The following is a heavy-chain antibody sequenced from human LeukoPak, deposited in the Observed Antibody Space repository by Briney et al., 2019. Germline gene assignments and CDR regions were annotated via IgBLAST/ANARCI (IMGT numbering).Heavy chain of an antibody. V-gene: IGHV3-23*01. CDR2: ISGSGGST. CDR3: AKTGLGPPIYSYGSGEFQH. CDR1: GFTFSSYA. Sequence: GGSLRLSCAASGFTFSSYAMSWVRQAPGKGLEWVSAISGSGGSTYYADSVKGRFTISRDNSKNTLYLQMNSLRAEDTAVYYCAKTGLGPPIYSYGSGEFQHWGQGTLVTVSS. D-gene: IGHD3-10*01. J-gene: IGHJ1*01.